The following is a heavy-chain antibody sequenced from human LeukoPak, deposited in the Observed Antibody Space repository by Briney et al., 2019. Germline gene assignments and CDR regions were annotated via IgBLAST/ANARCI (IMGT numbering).Heavy chain of an antibody. V-gene: IGHV3-53*01. CDR2: IYSGGST. CDR1: GFTVSSNY. J-gene: IGHJ3*02. Sequence: TGGSLRLSCAASGFTVSSNYMSWVRQAPGKGLEWVSVIYSGGSTYYADSVKGRFTISRDNSKNTLYLQMNSLRAEDTAVYYCARDLDTYVLLIAYDTFDSWGQGTMVTVSS. D-gene: IGHD2-21*01. CDR3: ARDLDTYVLLIAYDTFDS.